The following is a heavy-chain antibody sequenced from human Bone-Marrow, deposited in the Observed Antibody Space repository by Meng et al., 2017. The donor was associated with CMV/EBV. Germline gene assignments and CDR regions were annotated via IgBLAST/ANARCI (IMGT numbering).Heavy chain of an antibody. D-gene: IGHD6-13*01. V-gene: IGHV3-53*05. Sequence: GESLKISCAASGFTVSSNYMNWVRQAPGKGLEWVSVIYSGGITYYADSVKGRSTISRDNSKNTLYLQMNSLRAEDTAVYYCARDQGVEFGSSWYYYYYGMDVWGQGTTVTVSS. CDR2: IYSGGIT. CDR1: GFTVSSNY. J-gene: IGHJ6*02. CDR3: ARDQGVEFGSSWYYYYYGMDV.